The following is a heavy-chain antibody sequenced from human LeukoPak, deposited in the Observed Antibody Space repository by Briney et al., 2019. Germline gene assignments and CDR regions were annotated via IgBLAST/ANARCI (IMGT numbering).Heavy chain of an antibody. CDR1: GGSISSSISY. Sequence: SETLSLTCTVSGGSISSSISYWSWIRQPPGKGLEWIGEINHSGSTNYNPSLKSRVTISVGTSKNQFSLKLSSVTAADTAVYYCARAPGGSYRPIDYWGQGTLVTVSS. CDR2: INHSGST. D-gene: IGHD1-26*01. CDR3: ARAPGGSYRPIDY. V-gene: IGHV4-39*07. J-gene: IGHJ4*02.